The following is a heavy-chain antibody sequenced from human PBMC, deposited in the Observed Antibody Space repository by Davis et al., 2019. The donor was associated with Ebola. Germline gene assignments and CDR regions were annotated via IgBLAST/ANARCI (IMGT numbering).Heavy chain of an antibody. CDR2: ISYDGSNK. CDR3: AREGFIVVPAALDY. CDR1: GFTFSSYG. V-gene: IGHV3-30*03. Sequence: GESLKISCAASGFTFSSYGMHWVRQAPGKGLEWVAVISYDGSNKYYADSVKGRFTISRDNSKNTLYLQMNSLRAEDTAVYYCAREGFIVVPAALDYWGQGTLVTVSS. J-gene: IGHJ4*02. D-gene: IGHD2-2*01.